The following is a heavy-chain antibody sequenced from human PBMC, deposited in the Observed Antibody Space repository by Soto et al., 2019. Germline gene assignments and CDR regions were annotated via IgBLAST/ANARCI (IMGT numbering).Heavy chain of an antibody. CDR2: ISYDGSNK. J-gene: IGHJ4*01. CDR1: DFTFSSYG. D-gene: IGHD3-22*01. CDR3: AKDTYYHDSSGYYVFDY. Sequence: QVQLVESGGGVVQPGRSLTLSCAASDFTFSSYGIHWVRQAPGKGLEWVAVISYDGSNKQYGDSVKGRLTMSRDNSKNTVHLQMSSLRVEETAVYYCAKDTYYHDSSGYYVFDYWGQGTLVTVSS. V-gene: IGHV3-30*18.